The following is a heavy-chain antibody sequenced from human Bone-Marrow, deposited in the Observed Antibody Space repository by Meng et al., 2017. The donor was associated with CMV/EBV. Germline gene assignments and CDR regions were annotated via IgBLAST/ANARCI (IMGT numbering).Heavy chain of an antibody. V-gene: IGHV1-69*05. CDR2: IIAFFGTA. Sequence: SVKVSCKVSGGTFKSFTITWVRQAPGQGLEWMGAIIAFFGTADYAQKFQDRVTITTDASTSTVYIEVSSLRSEDAAVYYCAGGERLLERYFDYWGQGTLVTVSS. CDR3: AGGERLLERYFDY. CDR1: GGTFKSFT. D-gene: IGHD1-1*01. J-gene: IGHJ4*02.